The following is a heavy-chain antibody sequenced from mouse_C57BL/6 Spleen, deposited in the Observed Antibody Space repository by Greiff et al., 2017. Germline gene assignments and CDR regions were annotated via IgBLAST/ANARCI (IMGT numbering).Heavy chain of an antibody. Sequence: EVQLQQSGPELVKPGASVKISCKASGYSFTGYYMNWVKQSPEKSLEWIGEINPSTGGTTYNQKFKAKATLTVDKSSSTAYMQLKSLTSEDSAVYYWARWYDWYFDVWGTGTTVTVSS. V-gene: IGHV1-42*01. CDR3: ARWYDWYFDV. D-gene: IGHD1-1*02. CDR1: GYSFTGYY. J-gene: IGHJ1*03. CDR2: INPSTGGT.